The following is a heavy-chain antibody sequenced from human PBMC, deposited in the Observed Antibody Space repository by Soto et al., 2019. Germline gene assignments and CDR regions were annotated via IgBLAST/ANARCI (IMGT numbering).Heavy chain of an antibody. Sequence: VRPAPGQGLEWMGWNNPNSGGTNYAQKFQGWVTMTRDTSISTAYMELNRLTSDDTAVYYCALGYCSGGSCYDGFDPWGQGTLVTVYS. V-gene: IGHV1-2*04. D-gene: IGHD2-15*01. J-gene: IGHJ5*02. CDR3: ALGYCSGGSCYDGFDP. CDR2: NNPNSGGT.